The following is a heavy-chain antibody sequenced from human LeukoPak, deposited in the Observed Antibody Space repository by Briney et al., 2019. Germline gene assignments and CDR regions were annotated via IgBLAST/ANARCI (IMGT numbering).Heavy chain of an antibody. V-gene: IGHV4-39*07. Sequence: PSESLSLTRTVSSGSIRSSSHYWGWIRQPPGKGLEWIGSVHYSGFTYYNPSLKSRVTISVDTSKNQFSLRLSSVTAADTAVYFCARDQSGSSGFYYSPDAFDIWGQGTMVTVSS. CDR2: VHYSGFT. D-gene: IGHD3-22*01. CDR1: SGSIRSSSHY. CDR3: ARDQSGSSGFYYSPDAFDI. J-gene: IGHJ3*02.